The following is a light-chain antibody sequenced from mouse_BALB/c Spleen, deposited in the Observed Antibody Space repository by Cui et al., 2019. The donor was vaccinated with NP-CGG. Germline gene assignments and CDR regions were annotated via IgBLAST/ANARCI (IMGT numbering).Light chain of an antibody. CDR1: TGAVTTSNY. CDR2: GTN. Sequence: QAVVTQESALNTSPGETVTLTCRSSTGAVTTSNYANWVHEKPDHLFTGLIGGTNNRAPGVPARFSGSLIGDKAALTITGAQTEDEAIYFCALWYSNHWVFGGGTKLTVL. CDR3: ALWYSNHWV. V-gene: IGLV1*01. J-gene: IGLJ1*01.